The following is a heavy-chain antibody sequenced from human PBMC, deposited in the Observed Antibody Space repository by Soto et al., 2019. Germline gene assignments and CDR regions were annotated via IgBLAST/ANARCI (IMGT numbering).Heavy chain of an antibody. CDR3: ARDQRGDDCGGHSDY. CDR1: GFTVSSNY. D-gene: IGHD2-21*02. J-gene: IGHJ4*02. CDR2: IYSCGST. V-gene: IGHV3-66*01. Sequence: GGSLRLSCAASGFTVSSNYKSWVRQAPGKGLEWVSVIYSCGSTYSADSVKGRFTISRDKSKNTPYLQMNSLTAEDAVVYYWARDQRGDDCGGHSDYWGQGTLVTVSS.